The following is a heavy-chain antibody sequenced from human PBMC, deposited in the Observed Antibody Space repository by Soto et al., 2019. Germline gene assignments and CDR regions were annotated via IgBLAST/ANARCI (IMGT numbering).Heavy chain of an antibody. CDR2: IKRKTDGGTT. Sequence: PGGSLRLSCAASGFTFSNAWMSWVRQAPGKGLEWVGRIKRKTDGGTTDYAAPAKGRFTISRDDSKNTLYLQMNSLKTEDTAVYYCSTGLSSGYYSFDYWGQGT. V-gene: IGHV3-15*01. D-gene: IGHD3-22*01. CDR1: GFTFSNAW. CDR3: STGLSSGYYSFDY. J-gene: IGHJ4*02.